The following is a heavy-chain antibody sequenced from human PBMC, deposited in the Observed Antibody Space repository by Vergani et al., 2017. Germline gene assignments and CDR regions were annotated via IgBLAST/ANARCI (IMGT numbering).Heavy chain of an antibody. V-gene: IGHV3-21*01. CDR3: ASPVGIWFGEPEGGGMDV. Sequence: EVQLVESGGGLVKPGGSLRLSCAASGFTFSSYSMNWVRQAPGKGLEWVSSISSSSSYIYYADSVKGRFTISRANAKNSLYLQMNSLRAEDTAVYYCASPVGIWFGEPEGGGMDVWGQGTTVTVSS. J-gene: IGHJ6*02. CDR2: ISSSSSYI. CDR1: GFTFSSYS. D-gene: IGHD3-10*01.